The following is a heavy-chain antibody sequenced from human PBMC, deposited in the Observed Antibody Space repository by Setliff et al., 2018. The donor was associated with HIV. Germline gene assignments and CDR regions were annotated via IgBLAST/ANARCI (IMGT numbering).Heavy chain of an antibody. V-gene: IGHV4-59*01. J-gene: IGHJ4*02. Sequence: SSETLSLTCTVSRDSIKNYYWNWIRQPPGKGLEWIGKIYYSGNTFYNSSLKSRVSISVDTSKNQFSLRLRSVTAADTAIYYCARERPPMEGWEDYFDHWGQGTLVTVSS. D-gene: IGHD1-26*01. CDR3: ARERPPMEGWEDYFDH. CDR2: IYYSGNT. CDR1: RDSIKNYY.